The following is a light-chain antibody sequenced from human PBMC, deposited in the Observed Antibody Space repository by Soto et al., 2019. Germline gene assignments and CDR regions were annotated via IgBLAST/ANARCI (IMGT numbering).Light chain of an antibody. Sequence: QSALSQPASVSGSPGQAITISCTGSTNDVGGYDYVSWYQQHPGRAPKLMIFDVRSRPSGVSNRFSGSKSGNTASLTISGLQTEDEADYYCSSFTSRNVVIFGGGNKVTVL. CDR2: DVR. CDR1: TNDVGGYDY. V-gene: IGLV2-14*03. J-gene: IGLJ2*01. CDR3: SSFTSRNVVI.